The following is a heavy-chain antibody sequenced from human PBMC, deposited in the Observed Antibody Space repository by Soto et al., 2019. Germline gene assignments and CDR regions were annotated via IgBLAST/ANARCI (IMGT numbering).Heavy chain of an antibody. V-gene: IGHV3-33*01. Sequence: QVQLVESGGGVVQPGRSLRLSCAASGFTFSSYGMHWVRQAPGKGLEWVAVIWYDGSNKYYADSVKGRFTISRDNSKNTLYLQMNSLRAEDTAVYYCARDADDSSGYYYGTYFQHWGQGTLVTVSS. CDR1: GFTFSSYG. D-gene: IGHD3-22*01. CDR3: ARDADDSSGYYYGTYFQH. J-gene: IGHJ1*01. CDR2: IWYDGSNK.